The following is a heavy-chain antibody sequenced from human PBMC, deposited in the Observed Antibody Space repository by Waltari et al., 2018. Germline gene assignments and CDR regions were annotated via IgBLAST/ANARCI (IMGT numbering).Heavy chain of an antibody. Sequence: QLQLQESGPGLVKPSETLSLTCTVSGGSISSSSYYWGWIRQPPGKGLAWIGSIYYSVSTSYNPSLKSRVTISVDTAKNQFSLKLSSVTAADTAVYYCARASSSIQSHPYFDYWGQGTLVTVSS. CDR3: ARASSSIQSHPYFDY. J-gene: IGHJ4*02. V-gene: IGHV4-39*07. CDR1: GGSISSSSYY. CDR2: IYYSVST.